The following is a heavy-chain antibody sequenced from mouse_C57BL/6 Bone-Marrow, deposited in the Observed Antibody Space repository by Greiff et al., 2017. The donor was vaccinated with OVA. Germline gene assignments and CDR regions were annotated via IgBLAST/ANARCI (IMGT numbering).Heavy chain of an antibody. D-gene: IGHD2-4*01. CDR2: INPSNGGT. Sequence: VQLQQPGTELVKPGASVKLSCKASGYTFTSYWMHWVKQRPGQGLEWIGNINPSNGGTNYNEKFKSKATLTVDKSSSTAYMQLSSLTSEDSAVYDCARWDYDVSWFAYWGQGTLVTVSA. J-gene: IGHJ3*01. CDR1: GYTFTSYW. V-gene: IGHV1-53*01. CDR3: ARWDYDVSWFAY.